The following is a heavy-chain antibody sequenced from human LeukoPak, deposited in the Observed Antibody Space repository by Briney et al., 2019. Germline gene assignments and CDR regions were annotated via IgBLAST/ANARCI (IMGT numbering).Heavy chain of an antibody. Sequence: PGGSLRLSCAASGSTFSSYTMNWVRQAPGEGLEWVSSITGSGSDIYYADSVKGRFTISRDNAKNSLYLQMNSLRAEDTAVYYCARDVYGDYANDYWGQGTLVTVSS. CDR2: ITGSGSDI. CDR1: GSTFSSYT. D-gene: IGHD4-17*01. J-gene: IGHJ4*02. V-gene: IGHV3-21*01. CDR3: ARDVYGDYANDY.